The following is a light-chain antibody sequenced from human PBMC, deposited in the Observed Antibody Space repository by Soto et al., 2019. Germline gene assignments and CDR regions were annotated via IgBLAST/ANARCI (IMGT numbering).Light chain of an antibody. CDR3: QQHNSYPLT. CDR2: AAS. J-gene: IGKJ4*01. V-gene: IGKV1-9*01. Sequence: DIQLTQSPSFLSASVGDRVTITCRASQGISSYLAWYQQKPGKAPKLLIYAASTLQSGVPSRFSGSRSGTDFTLTVSSRQPEDFATYYCQQHNSYPLTFGGGTKVEIK. CDR1: QGISSY.